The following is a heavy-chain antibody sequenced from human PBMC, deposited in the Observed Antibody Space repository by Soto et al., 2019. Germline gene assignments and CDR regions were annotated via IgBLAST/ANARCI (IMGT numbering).Heavy chain of an antibody. Sequence: GASVKVSCKASGGTFSSYAISWVRQAPGQGLEWMGGIIPIFGTANYAQKFQGRVTITADESTSTADMELSSLRSEDTAVYYCASLGYYYDSSGYSEYFQHWGQGTLVTVSS. CDR1: GGTFSSYA. J-gene: IGHJ1*01. CDR3: ASLGYYYDSSGYSEYFQH. CDR2: IIPIFGTA. V-gene: IGHV1-69*13. D-gene: IGHD3-22*01.